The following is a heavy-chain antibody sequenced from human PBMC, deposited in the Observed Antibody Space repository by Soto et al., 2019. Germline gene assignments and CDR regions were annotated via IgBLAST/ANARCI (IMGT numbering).Heavy chain of an antibody. Sequence: KLQGRVTMTTDTSTSTAYMELRSLTPDDTAVYYCARDRSMYYGMDVWGQGTTVTVSS. CDR3: ARDRSMYYGMDV. J-gene: IGHJ6*02. V-gene: IGHV1-18*01. D-gene: IGHD2-8*01.